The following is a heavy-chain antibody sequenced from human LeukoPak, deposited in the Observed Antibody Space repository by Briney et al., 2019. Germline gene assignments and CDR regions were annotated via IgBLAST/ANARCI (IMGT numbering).Heavy chain of an antibody. CDR1: GFTFSSYA. CDR3: TRGLYGSPGDN. V-gene: IGHV3-23*01. J-gene: IGHJ4*02. CDR2: ISGSGGST. Sequence: PGGSLRLSCAASGFTFSSYAITWVRQAPGKGLEWVSGISGSGGSTYYADSVKGRFTISRDNSKNTLYLQMNSLRAEDTAVYFCTRGLYGSPGDNWGQGTLVTVSS. D-gene: IGHD1-26*01.